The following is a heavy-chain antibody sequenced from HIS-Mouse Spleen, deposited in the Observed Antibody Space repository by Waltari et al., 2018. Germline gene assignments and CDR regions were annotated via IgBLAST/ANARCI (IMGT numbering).Heavy chain of an antibody. V-gene: IGHV4-31*03. D-gene: IGHD3-3*01. Sequence: QVQLQESGPGLVKPSQTLSLTCTVPGGSISSGGYYLSWIRQHPWKGLEWIGYIYYRGSTYYNPSLKSRVTISVDTSKNQFSLKLSSVTAADTAVYYCARSPYYDFWSGYSDNWFDPWGQGTLVTVSS. CDR2: IYYRGST. CDR1: GGSISSGGYY. CDR3: ARSPYYDFWSGYSDNWFDP. J-gene: IGHJ5*02.